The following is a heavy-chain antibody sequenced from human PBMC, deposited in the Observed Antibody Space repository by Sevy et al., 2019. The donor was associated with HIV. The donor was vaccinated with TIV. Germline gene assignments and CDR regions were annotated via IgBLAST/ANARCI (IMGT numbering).Heavy chain of an antibody. CDR2: IWFDGSNT. CDR1: GFTFSSYG. V-gene: IGHV3-33*01. D-gene: IGHD1-1*01. J-gene: IGHJ4*02. Sequence: GGSLRLSCAASGFTFSSYGMHWVRQAPGKGLEWVAVIWFDGSNTFYADSVKGRFTISRDIAENTLHLQMHSLRAEDTAVYYCARDLESYNYGAYGPSFMPDYWGQGTVVTVSS. CDR3: ARDLESYNYGAYGPSFMPDY.